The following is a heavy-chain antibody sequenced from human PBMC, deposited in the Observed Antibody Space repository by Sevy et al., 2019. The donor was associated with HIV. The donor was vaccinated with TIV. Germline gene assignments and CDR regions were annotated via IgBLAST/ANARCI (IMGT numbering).Heavy chain of an antibody. Sequence: GGSLRLSCVASGFIFSRYGMHWVRQAPGKGLEWVAAIFNDGINKYFAGSVKGRFTISRDNSKNTLYLEMNSLRAEDTAVYYCARESGSDWYPDYWGQGTLVTVSS. CDR2: IFNDGINK. D-gene: IGHD6-19*01. V-gene: IGHV3-33*01. CDR3: ARESGSDWYPDY. CDR1: GFIFSRYG. J-gene: IGHJ4*02.